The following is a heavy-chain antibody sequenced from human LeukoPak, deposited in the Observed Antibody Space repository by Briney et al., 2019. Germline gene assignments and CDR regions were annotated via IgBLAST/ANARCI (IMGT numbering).Heavy chain of an antibody. Sequence: GGSLRLSCAASGFTFSTYGRQWVRQAPGKGREGVAFIRKDGTIKYYADSVKGRFTISRDNSKNTLYLQMNSLRAEDTAVYYCAKTGSSSWGYFDYWGQGTLVTVSS. V-gene: IGHV3-30*02. J-gene: IGHJ4*02. CDR1: GFTFSTYG. D-gene: IGHD6-13*01. CDR2: IRKDGTIK. CDR3: AKTGSSSWGYFDY.